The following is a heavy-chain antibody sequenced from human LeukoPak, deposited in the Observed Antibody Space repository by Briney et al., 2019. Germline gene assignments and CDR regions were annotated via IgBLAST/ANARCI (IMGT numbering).Heavy chain of an antibody. CDR2: INWNGGRT. Sequence: PGGSLRLSCAASGFTFYDYGMSWVRHVPGKGLEWVFGINWNGGRTGYADSVKGRFTISRDNAKKSLYVQMNSLRAEDTALYYCAREYYGSGSYYNVGYWGQGTLVTVSS. CDR1: GFTFYDYG. J-gene: IGHJ4*02. D-gene: IGHD3-10*01. CDR3: AREYYGSGSYYNVGY. V-gene: IGHV3-20*04.